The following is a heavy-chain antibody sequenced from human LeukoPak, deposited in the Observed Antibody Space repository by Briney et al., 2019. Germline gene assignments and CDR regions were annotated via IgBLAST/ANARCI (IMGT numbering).Heavy chain of an antibody. J-gene: IGHJ6*03. CDR1: GFTFSSYA. V-gene: IGHV3-23*01. Sequence: GGSLRLSCAASGFTFSSYAMSWVRQAPGKGLEWVSGISGSGGTTYHADSVKGRFTISRDNSKNTLYLQMNSLRPEATAVYYCAEDWRYCSGGRCYSGDFPYYMDVWGKGTKVTVSS. CDR2: ISGSGGTT. D-gene: IGHD2-15*01. CDR3: AEDWRYCSGGRCYSGDFPYYMDV.